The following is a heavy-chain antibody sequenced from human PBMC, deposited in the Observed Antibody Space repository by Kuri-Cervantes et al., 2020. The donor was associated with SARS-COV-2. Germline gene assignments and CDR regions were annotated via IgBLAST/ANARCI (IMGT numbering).Heavy chain of an antibody. V-gene: IGHV3-30*03. CDR2: ISYDGSNK. D-gene: IGHD4-17*01. CDR3: ARGGYGDYGGQAFDY. J-gene: IGHJ4*02. Sequence: LSLTCAASGFTFSSYGMHWVRQAPGKGLEWVAVISYDGSNKYYADSVKGRFTISRDNAKNSLYLQMNSLRAEDTAVYYCARGGYGDYGGQAFDYWGQGTLVTVSS. CDR1: GFTFSSYG.